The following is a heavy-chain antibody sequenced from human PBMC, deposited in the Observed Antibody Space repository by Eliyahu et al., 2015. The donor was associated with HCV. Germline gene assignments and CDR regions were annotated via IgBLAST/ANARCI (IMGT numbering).Heavy chain of an antibody. Sequence: QVQLVQSGAEVKKPGASVKVSCKASGYTFTGYYMHWVRQAPGQGLEWMGRINPNSGGTNYAQKFQGRVTMTRDTSISTAYMELSRLRSDDTAVYYCARASYYYDSSGYYPDDYWGQGTLVTVSS. CDR1: GYTFTGYY. D-gene: IGHD3-22*01. J-gene: IGHJ4*02. CDR2: INPNSGGT. V-gene: IGHV1-2*06. CDR3: ARASYYYDSSGYYPDDY.